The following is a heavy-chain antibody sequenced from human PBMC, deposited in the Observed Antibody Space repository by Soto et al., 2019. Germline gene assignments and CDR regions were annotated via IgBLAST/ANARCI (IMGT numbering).Heavy chain of an antibody. J-gene: IGHJ4*02. Sequence: QVQLQESGPGLVKPSETLSLNCTVSGGPISSYYWSWIRQSPGKGLEWIGYIYYSGSTNYNPSLKRPVTISINTSKDPVPPEVSSVAPADTGVYFWAGGSSGWAPRLDYWGQGTLVTVSS. CDR1: GGPISSYY. V-gene: IGHV4-59*01. CDR2: IYYSGST. CDR3: AGGSSGWAPRLDY. D-gene: IGHD6-19*01.